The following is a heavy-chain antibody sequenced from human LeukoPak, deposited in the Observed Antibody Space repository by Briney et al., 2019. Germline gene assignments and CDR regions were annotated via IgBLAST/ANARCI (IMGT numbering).Heavy chain of an antibody. J-gene: IGHJ4*02. CDR1: GGSISSSSYY. CDR3: ARGGRWVAY. V-gene: IGHV4-39*07. D-gene: IGHD3-16*01. Sequence: NPSETLSLTCTVSGGSISSSSYYWGWIRQPPGKGLEWIGSIYYSGSTYYNPSLKSRVTISVDTSKNQFSLKLSSVSAADTAVYYCARGGRWVAYWGQGTLVTVSS. CDR2: IYYSGST.